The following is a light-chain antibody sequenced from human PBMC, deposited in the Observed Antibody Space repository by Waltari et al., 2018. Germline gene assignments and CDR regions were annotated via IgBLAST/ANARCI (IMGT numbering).Light chain of an antibody. Sequence: EIVLTQSPATLSLSPGERATLSCRASQSVSSYLAWYQQKPDQAPRLLIYDASNRATGIPARFSGSGSGTDFTHTISSLEPEDFAVYYGQQRSNWPRTFGQGTKVEIK. CDR3: QQRSNWPRT. CDR2: DAS. V-gene: IGKV3-11*01. J-gene: IGKJ1*01. CDR1: QSVSSY.